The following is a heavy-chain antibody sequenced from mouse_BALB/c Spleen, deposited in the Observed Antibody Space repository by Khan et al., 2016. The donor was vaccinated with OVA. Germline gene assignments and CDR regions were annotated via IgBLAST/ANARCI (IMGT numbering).Heavy chain of an antibody. CDR3: ARSRVRRGAMDY. CDR1: GYTSTNYG. J-gene: IGHJ4*01. V-gene: IGHV9-1*02. Sequence: QIQLVQSGPELKKPGETVKISCKASGYTSTNYGMNWVKQAPGKGLKWMGWINTYTGEPTYADDFKGRFAFSLETSASTAYLQINNLKNEDMATYFCARSRVRRGAMDYWGQGTSVTVSS. D-gene: IGHD2-14*01. CDR2: INTYTGEP.